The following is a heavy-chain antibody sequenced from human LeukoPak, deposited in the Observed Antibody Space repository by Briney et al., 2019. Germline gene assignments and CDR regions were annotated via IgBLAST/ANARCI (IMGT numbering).Heavy chain of an antibody. J-gene: IGHJ4*02. CDR1: GGSFSGYY. V-gene: IGHV4-34*01. CDR2: INHSGST. Sequence: PSETLSLTCAVCGGSFSGYYWSWIRQPPGKGLEWIGEINHSGSTNYNPSLKSRVTISVDTSKNQFSLKLSSVTAADTAVYYCARVFSGSYYDYWGQGTLVTVSS. D-gene: IGHD1-26*01. CDR3: ARVFSGSYYDY.